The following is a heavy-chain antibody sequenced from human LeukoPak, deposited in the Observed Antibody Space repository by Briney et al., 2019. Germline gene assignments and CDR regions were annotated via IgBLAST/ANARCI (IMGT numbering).Heavy chain of an antibody. Sequence: GGSLRLSCAASGFTFDDYAMHWVRHAPGKGLEWVSGISWNSGSIGYADSVKGRFTISRDNAKNSLYLQMNSLRAEDTALYCCAKDISSGLYYYGMDVWGQGTTVTVSS. J-gene: IGHJ6*02. V-gene: IGHV3-9*01. D-gene: IGHD6-19*01. CDR2: ISWNSGSI. CDR3: AKDISSGLYYYGMDV. CDR1: GFTFDDYA.